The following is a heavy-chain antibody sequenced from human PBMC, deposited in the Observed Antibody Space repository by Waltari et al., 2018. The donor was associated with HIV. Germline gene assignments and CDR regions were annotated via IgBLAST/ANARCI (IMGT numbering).Heavy chain of an antibody. CDR3: ARQSSPDY. CDR2: IYPGDSDT. J-gene: IGHJ4*02. CDR1: GYSFTSSW. Sequence: EVQLVQSGAEVKKPGESLKISCKGSGYSFTSSWIGWVRQMPGKGLEWMGIIYPGDSDTRDSPYFQGQVTISAEKSIRTAYLKWSSLKASDTAMYYCARQSSPDYWGQGTLVTVSS. V-gene: IGHV5-51*01.